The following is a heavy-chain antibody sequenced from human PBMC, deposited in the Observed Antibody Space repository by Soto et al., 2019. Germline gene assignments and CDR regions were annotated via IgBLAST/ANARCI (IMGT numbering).Heavy chain of an antibody. Sequence: SETLSLTCAVYGGSFSGYYWSWIRQPPGKGLEWIGEINRSGSTNYNPSLKSRVTISVDTSKNQFSLKLSSVTAADTAVYYCARVVRTYYYYGMDVWGQGTTVTVSS. CDR1: GGSFSGYY. CDR2: INRSGST. V-gene: IGHV4-34*01. J-gene: IGHJ6*02. CDR3: ARVVRTYYYYGMDV.